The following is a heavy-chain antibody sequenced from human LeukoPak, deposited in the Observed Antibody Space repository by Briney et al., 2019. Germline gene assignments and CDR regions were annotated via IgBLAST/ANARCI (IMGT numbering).Heavy chain of an antibody. CDR2: IYYSGST. V-gene: IGHV4-39*01. D-gene: IGHD6-13*01. J-gene: IGHJ4*02. CDR1: GGSISSSSYY. CDR3: ARHKDGYSSSWDDY. Sequence: SETLSITCTVSGGSISSSSYYWGWIRQPPGKGLEWIGSIYYSGSTYYNPSLKSRVTISVDTSKNQFSLKLSSVTAADTAVYYCARHKDGYSSSWDDYWGQGTLVTVSS.